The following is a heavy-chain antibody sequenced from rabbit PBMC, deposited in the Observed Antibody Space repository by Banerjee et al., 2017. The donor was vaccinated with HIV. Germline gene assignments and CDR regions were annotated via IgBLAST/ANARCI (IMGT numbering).Heavy chain of an antibody. CDR1: GFSFSNRCV. CDR3: TRDFTGVIGWNFNL. D-gene: IGHD7-1*01. CDR2: INTSSGNA. J-gene: IGHJ4*01. V-gene: IGHV1S45*01. Sequence: QEQLEESGGDLVKPEGSLTLPCTASGFSFSNRCVMCWVRQTPGKGLEWIACINTSSGNAVYANWAKGRFTISKTSSTTVTLQMTSLTAADTATYFCTRDFTGVIGWNFNLWGPGTLVTVS.